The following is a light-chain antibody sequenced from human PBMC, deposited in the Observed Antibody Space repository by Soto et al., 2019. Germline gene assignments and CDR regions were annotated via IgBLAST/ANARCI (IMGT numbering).Light chain of an antibody. Sequence: DIQMTQSPSSLSASVGDRVTITCRASQGISNYLAWYQQKPGKVPKLLIYAASTLQSGVPFRFSGSESWTDFTRTISIQQSQNDATYYCQKYNSALITFGPGNKVVIK. CDR1: QGISNY. CDR3: QKYNSALIT. J-gene: IGKJ3*01. CDR2: AAS. V-gene: IGKV1-27*01.